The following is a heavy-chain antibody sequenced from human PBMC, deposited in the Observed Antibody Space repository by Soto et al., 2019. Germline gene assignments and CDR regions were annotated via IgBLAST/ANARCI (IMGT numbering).Heavy chain of an antibody. CDR1: RYTFTSYY. Sequence: SAKVSCKACRYTFTSYYLHWVRQSPGQGLEWMGIINPSGGSTSYAQKFQGRVTTTRDTSTSTVYMELSSLRSEDTAVYYCARDYGSGSPPYFAYWGQGTLVTVSS. V-gene: IGHV1-46*01. CDR2: INPSGGST. D-gene: IGHD3-10*01. J-gene: IGHJ4*02. CDR3: ARDYGSGSPPYFAY.